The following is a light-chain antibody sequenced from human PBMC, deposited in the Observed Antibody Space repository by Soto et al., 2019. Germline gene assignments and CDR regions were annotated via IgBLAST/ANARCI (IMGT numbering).Light chain of an antibody. Sequence: EIVLTQSPGTLSLSPGERATLSCRASPSVSNNYLAWYQQKPCQAPRLLIYGASSRATGIPDRFSGSVSGTEFTLTISSLQSEDFAVYYGQQYKNWPPWTFGQVTKVDIK. CDR3: QQYKNWPPWT. CDR2: GAS. J-gene: IGKJ1*01. CDR1: PSVSNN. V-gene: IGKV3D-15*01.